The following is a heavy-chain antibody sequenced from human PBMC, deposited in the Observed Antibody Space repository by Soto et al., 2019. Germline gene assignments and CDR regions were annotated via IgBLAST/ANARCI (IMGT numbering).Heavy chain of an antibody. V-gene: IGHV3-23*01. J-gene: IGHJ4*02. D-gene: IGHD3-22*01. CDR3: ATMNGYFEY. Sequence: GGSLRLSCADSGFRFSSYSMSWVRQTQGKGLEWVAAITATGDRTYYADSVTGRFTISRDNSKKTHYLQMTSLRAEDTAMYYCATMNGYFEYWGQGTPVTVSS. CDR1: GFRFSSYS. CDR2: ITATGDRT.